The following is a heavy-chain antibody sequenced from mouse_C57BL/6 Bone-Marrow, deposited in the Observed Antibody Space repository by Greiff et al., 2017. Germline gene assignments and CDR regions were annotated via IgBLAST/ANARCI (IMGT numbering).Heavy chain of an antibody. CDR3: ARTTTVVDYAMDY. CDR2: ISSGGSYT. Sequence: DVHLVESGGDLVKPGGSLKLSCAASGFTFSSYGMSWVRQTPDKGLEWVATISSGGSYTYYPDSVKGRFTISRDNAKNTLYLQMSSLKSEDTAMYYCARTTTVVDYAMDYWGQGTSVTVSS. CDR1: GFTFSSYG. D-gene: IGHD1-1*01. V-gene: IGHV5-6*01. J-gene: IGHJ4*01.